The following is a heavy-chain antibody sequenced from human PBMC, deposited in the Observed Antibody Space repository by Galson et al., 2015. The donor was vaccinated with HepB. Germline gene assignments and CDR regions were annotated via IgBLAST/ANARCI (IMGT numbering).Heavy chain of an antibody. D-gene: IGHD6-19*01. J-gene: IGHJ4*02. Sequence: SLRLSCAASGFTFSGYAMHWVRQAPGKGLEWVARISYDGSNKDYADSVKGRFTISRDNSKNTLYLQMNSLRVEDTAVYYCARDGPPQWLVLEYWGQGTLVTVSS. V-gene: IGHV3-30-3*01. CDR1: GFTFSGYA. CDR2: ISYDGSNK. CDR3: ARDGPPQWLVLEY.